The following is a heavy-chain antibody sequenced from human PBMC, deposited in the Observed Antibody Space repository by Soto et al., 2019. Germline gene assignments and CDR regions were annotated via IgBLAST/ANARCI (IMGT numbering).Heavy chain of an antibody. J-gene: IGHJ4*01. D-gene: IGHD5-18*01. V-gene: IGHV3-48*04. CDR1: GFTFNSYS. Sequence: LSCAVSGFTFNSYSMNWVRQAPGQGLEWVSYISSRSGTIFYADSVKGRFTLSRDNSKNSMYLQMNSLRAEDTAVYYCAREVDRALVGSPHYFDYWGQGTLVTVSS. CDR3: AREVDRALVGSPHYFDY. CDR2: ISSRSGTI.